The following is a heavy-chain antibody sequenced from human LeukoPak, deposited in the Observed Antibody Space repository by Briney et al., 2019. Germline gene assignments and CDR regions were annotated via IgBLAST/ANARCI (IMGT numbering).Heavy chain of an antibody. V-gene: IGHV1-69*05. CDR3: ARDHCSGGSCYKR. Sequence: SVKVSCKASGGTFSSYAISWVRQAPGQGLEWMGGIIPIFGTANYAQKFKGRVTITTDESTSTAYMELSSLRSEDTAVYYCARDHCSGGSCYKRWGQGTLVTVSS. CDR2: IIPIFGTA. CDR1: GGTFSSYA. J-gene: IGHJ4*02. D-gene: IGHD2-15*01.